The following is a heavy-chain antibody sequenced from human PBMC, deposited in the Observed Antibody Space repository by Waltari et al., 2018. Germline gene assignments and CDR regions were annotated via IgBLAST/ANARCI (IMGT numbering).Heavy chain of an antibody. CDR2: IPYDGRNK. J-gene: IGHJ4*02. D-gene: IGHD6-6*01. CDR1: GFTFSRFW. Sequence: VRLVESGGGLVQPGESLRRSCAASGFTFSRFWMHWVRQAPGTGLEWVAGIPYDGRNKYYADYVKGRFTISRDNAKDRRYLQMNSLRAEDTAVYYCAKELLSSSSVGPIYYFDYWGQGTLVTVSS. CDR3: AKELLSSSSVGPIYYFDY. V-gene: IGHV3-30*18.